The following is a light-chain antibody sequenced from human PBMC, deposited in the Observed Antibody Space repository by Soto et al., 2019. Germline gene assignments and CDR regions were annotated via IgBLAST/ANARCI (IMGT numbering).Light chain of an antibody. CDR1: SRDIGSYNF. V-gene: IGLV2-11*01. Sequence: QSALTQPRSVSGSPGQSVTISCTGSSRDIGSYNFVSWFQQDPGKAPKLIIYDVTKRPSGVPDRFSASKSGNTASLTISGLQAEDEADYYCCSYAGASSSLLFGGGTKLIVL. CDR3: CSYAGASSSLL. J-gene: IGLJ3*02. CDR2: DVT.